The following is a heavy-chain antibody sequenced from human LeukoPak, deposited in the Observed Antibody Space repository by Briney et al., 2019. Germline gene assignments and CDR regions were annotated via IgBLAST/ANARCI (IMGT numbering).Heavy chain of an antibody. Sequence: PSETLSLTCTVSGVSISSYYGNWIRQPPGKGLEWIGYIHYTGSTNYNPSLKSRVTISVDTSKSQFSLKLSSVTAADTAIYYCARGGYYGSGNDFRFDPWGQGTLVTVSS. J-gene: IGHJ5*02. V-gene: IGHV4-59*01. CDR2: IHYTGST. D-gene: IGHD3-10*01. CDR1: GVSISSYY. CDR3: ARGGYYGSGNDFRFDP.